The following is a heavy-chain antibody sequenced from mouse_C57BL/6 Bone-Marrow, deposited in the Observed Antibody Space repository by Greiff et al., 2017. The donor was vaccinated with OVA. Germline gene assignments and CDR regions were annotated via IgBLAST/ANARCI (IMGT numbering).Heavy chain of an antibody. J-gene: IGHJ2*01. CDR2: IYPRSGNT. Sequence: QVQLQQSGAELARPGASVKLSCKASGYTFTSYGISWVKQRTGQGLEWIGEIYPRSGNTYYNEKFKGKATLTADKSSSTAYMELRSLTSEDSAVYFCARFLYDGYYYFPSDWGQGTTLTVSS. D-gene: IGHD2-3*01. CDR1: GYTFTSYG. V-gene: IGHV1-81*01. CDR3: ARFLYDGYYYFPSD.